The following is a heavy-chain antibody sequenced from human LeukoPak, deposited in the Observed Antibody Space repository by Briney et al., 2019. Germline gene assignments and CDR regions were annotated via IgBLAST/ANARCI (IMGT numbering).Heavy chain of an antibody. Sequence: SETLSLTCAVYGGSFSGYYWSWIRQPPGKGLEWIGYIYYSGSTNYNPSLKSRVTISVDTSKNQFSLKLGSVTAADTAAYYCARDRVYYDSSGYYHQFDYWGQGTLVTVSS. J-gene: IGHJ4*02. CDR3: ARDRVYYDSSGYYHQFDY. D-gene: IGHD3-22*01. CDR2: IYYSGST. V-gene: IGHV4-59*01. CDR1: GGSFSGYY.